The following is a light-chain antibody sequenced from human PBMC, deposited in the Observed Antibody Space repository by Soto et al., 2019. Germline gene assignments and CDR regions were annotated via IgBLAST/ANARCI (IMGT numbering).Light chain of an antibody. CDR3: QQRSDWPPLT. CDR1: QSVSNY. J-gene: IGKJ4*01. Sequence: EIVLTQSPATLSLSPGERATLSCRASQSVSNYLAWYQQKPGQAPRLLIYDASNRATGIPARFSGSGPGTDFTLTIRSLEPQDGAVYYCQQRSDWPPLTFGGGPKVEIK. CDR2: DAS. V-gene: IGKV3-11*01.